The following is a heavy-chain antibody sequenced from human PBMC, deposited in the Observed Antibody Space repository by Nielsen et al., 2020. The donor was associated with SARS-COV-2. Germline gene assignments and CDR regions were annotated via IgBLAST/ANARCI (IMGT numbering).Heavy chain of an antibody. CDR2: ISSSGSAI. V-gene: IGHV3-48*01. J-gene: IGHJ6*02. Sequence: GGSLRLSCAASGFTFSSYSMDWVRQAPGTGLEWVSYISSSGSAIYYADSVKGRFTISRDNAKNSLYLQMNSLRAEDTAVYYCACRPDPALLWLNSYGLDLWGQGTTVTVYS. CDR1: GFTFSSYS. CDR3: ACRPDPALLWLNSYGLDL. D-gene: IGHD3-10*01.